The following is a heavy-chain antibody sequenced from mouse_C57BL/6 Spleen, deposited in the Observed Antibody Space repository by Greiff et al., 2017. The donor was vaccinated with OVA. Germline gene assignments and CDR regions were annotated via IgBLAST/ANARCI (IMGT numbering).Heavy chain of an antibody. CDR1: GYTFTSYW. D-gene: IGHD1-1*01. Sequence: VQLQQPGAELVKPGASVKLSCKASGYTFTSYWMHWVKQRPGRGLEWIGRIDPNSGGTKYTAKFKSKATLTVDKSSSTAYMQLSSLTSEDSAVYDCARGDGNSYDYYAMDYWGQGTSVTVSS. CDR2: IDPNSGGT. J-gene: IGHJ4*01. V-gene: IGHV1-72*01. CDR3: ARGDGNSYDYYAMDY.